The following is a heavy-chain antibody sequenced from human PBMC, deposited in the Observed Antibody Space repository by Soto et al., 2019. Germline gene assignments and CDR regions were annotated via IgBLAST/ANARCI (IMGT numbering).Heavy chain of an antibody. CDR1: GFTFSNAW. CDR3: TTDFLMERTGGNYPGFDY. D-gene: IGHD1-1*01. CDR2: IKSKTDGGTT. J-gene: IGHJ4*02. Sequence: EVQLVESGGGLVKPGGSLRLSCAASGFTFSNAWMSWVRQAPGKGLEWGGRIKSKTDGGTTDYAAPLNGRFTISRDDSKNTLYLQMNSLKTEDTAVYYCTTDFLMERTGGNYPGFDYWGQGTMVTVSS. V-gene: IGHV3-15*01.